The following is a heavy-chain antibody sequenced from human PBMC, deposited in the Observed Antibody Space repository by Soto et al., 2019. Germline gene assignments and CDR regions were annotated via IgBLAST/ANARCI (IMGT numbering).Heavy chain of an antibody. CDR1: GYTFTSYG. D-gene: IGHD1-26*01. CDR3: ASGNLDRDYYYYGMDV. Sequence: SVKVSCKASGYTFTSYGISWVRQAPGQGLQWMGGIIPLYGTTNYAQKFQDRVKITADESTTTAYMELSSLRSEDTAVYYCASGNLDRDYYYYGMDVWGQGTTVTVSS. J-gene: IGHJ6*02. V-gene: IGHV1-69*13. CDR2: IIPLYGTT.